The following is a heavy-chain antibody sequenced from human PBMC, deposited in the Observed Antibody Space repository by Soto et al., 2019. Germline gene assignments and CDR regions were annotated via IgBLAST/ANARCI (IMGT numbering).Heavy chain of an antibody. CDR1: GYTFTSYY. V-gene: IGHV1-46*01. Sequence: ASVKVSCKASGYTFTSYYMHWVRQAPGQGLEWMGIINPSGGSTSYAQKFQGRVTMTRDTSTSTVYMELSSLRSEDTAVYYCARGVLRFLEWLPTPGDYWGQVTLVTVSS. CDR2: INPSGGST. D-gene: IGHD3-3*01. J-gene: IGHJ4*02. CDR3: ARGVLRFLEWLPTPGDY.